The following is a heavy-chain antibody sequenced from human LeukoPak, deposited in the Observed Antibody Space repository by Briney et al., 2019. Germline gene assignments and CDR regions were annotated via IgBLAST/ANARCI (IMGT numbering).Heavy chain of an antibody. D-gene: IGHD1-26*01. CDR2: IYTSGST. CDR1: GGSFSGYY. V-gene: IGHV4-59*10. Sequence: SETLSLICAVYGGSFSGYYWSWIRQPPGKGLEWIGRIYTSGSTNYDPSLKSRVTMSVDTSKNQFSLKLSSVTAADTAVYYCASSLAGWELLPQFDYWGQGTLVTVSS. CDR3: ASSLAGWELLPQFDY. J-gene: IGHJ4*02.